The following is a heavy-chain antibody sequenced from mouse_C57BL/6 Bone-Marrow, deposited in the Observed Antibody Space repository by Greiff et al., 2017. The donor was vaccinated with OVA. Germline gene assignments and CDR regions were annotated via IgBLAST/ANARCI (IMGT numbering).Heavy chain of an antibody. Sequence: QVQLKQSGAELVKPGASVKLSCKASGYTFTSYWMQWVKQRPGQGLEWIGEIDPSDSYTNYNQKFKGKATLTVDTSSSTAYMQLSSLTSEDSAVYDCARGGYYDYSYWYFDVWGTGTTVTVSS. D-gene: IGHD2-4*01. V-gene: IGHV1-50*01. J-gene: IGHJ1*03. CDR3: ARGGYYDYSYWYFDV. CDR2: IDPSDSYT. CDR1: GYTFTSYW.